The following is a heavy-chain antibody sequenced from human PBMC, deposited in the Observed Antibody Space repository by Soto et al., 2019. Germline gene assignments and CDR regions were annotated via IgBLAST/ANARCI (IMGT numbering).Heavy chain of an antibody. V-gene: IGHV1-8*02. CDR2: MNRNSGNT. CDR1: GYTFTSYD. CDR3: ARGRGPIDAFDI. J-gene: IGHJ3*02. Sequence: ASVKVSCKASGYTFTSYDINCVRQATGQGLEWMGWMNRNSGNTGYAQKFQGRVTMTRNTSISTAYMELSSLRSEDTAVYYCARGRGPIDAFDIWGQGTMVTVSS.